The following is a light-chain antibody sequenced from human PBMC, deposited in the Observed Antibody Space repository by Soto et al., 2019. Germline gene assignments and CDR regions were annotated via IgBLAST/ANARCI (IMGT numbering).Light chain of an antibody. J-gene: IGLJ1*01. CDR3: RSKRSSSIDYV. Sequence: QSALTQPASVSGSPGQSITISCTGTSSDVGGYHYGSWYQQHPGKAPKLMIYEVSNRPSGVSNRCSGSKSGNTASLTISGRRAEDEADYYCRSKRSSSIDYVFGTGTKLTVL. V-gene: IGLV2-14*01. CDR2: EVS. CDR1: SSDVGGYHY.